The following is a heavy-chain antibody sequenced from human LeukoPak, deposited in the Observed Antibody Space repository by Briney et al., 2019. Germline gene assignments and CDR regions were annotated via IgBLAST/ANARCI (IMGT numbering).Heavy chain of an antibody. Sequence: GRTLKLSCVASSFTFRNCWMRWVRQTPGRGLEEVANINEDGGEKHYADSAKDRFNITRDNAKNSLYLQINRLRHEDTAVYYCATERRGSSYYDGKEAFDHWGQGSLVAVSS. CDR2: INEDGGEK. D-gene: IGHD4-23*01. CDR3: ATERRGSSYYDGKEAFDH. CDR1: SFTFRNCW. V-gene: IGHV3-7*01. J-gene: IGHJ4*02.